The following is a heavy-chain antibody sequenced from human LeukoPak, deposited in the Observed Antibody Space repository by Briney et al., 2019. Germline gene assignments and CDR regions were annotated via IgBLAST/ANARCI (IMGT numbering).Heavy chain of an antibody. CDR3: ARDPYSGRDGDYYYYYMDV. CDR2: ITSSSTYM. CDR1: GFTFSSYS. J-gene: IGHJ6*03. D-gene: IGHD1-26*01. Sequence: GGSLPLSCAASGFTFSSYSMNWVRQPPGKGLEWVSSITSSSTYMFYADSVKGRSTISRDTAKNSLYLQITSLRAEDTAVSYCARDPYSGRDGDYYYYYMDVWGEGTTVTISS. V-gene: IGHV3-21*01.